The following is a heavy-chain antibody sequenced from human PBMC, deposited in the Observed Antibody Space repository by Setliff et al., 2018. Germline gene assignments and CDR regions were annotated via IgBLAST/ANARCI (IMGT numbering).Heavy chain of an antibody. CDR3: AREEGPTTDPRKNFDS. J-gene: IGHJ5*01. D-gene: IGHD1-1*01. CDR2: INPSSGVT. V-gene: IGHV1-46*01. Sequence: ASVKVSCKASGYTYTINNLHWVRQAPGQGLEWMGVINPSSGVTIYAQRIQGRVTMARDTSTSTVYMELSSLTSEDTAVYYCAREEGPTTDPRKNFDSWGQGAPVTVSS. CDR1: GYTYTINN.